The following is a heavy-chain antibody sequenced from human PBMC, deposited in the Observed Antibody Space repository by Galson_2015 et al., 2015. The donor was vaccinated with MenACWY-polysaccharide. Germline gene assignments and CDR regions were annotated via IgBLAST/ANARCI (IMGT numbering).Heavy chain of an antibody. D-gene: IGHD2-15*01. CDR2: TYYRSKWYS. V-gene: IGHV6-1*01. CDR1: GDSVSSNSVA. Sequence: CAISGDSVSSNSVAWNWIRQSPSRGLEWLGRTYYRSKWYSDYAESVKSRITVNPDTSKNQFPLQLNSVIPEGTAVYYCARGGYRNWFDPWGQGTLVTVSS. J-gene: IGHJ5*02. CDR3: ARGGYRNWFDP.